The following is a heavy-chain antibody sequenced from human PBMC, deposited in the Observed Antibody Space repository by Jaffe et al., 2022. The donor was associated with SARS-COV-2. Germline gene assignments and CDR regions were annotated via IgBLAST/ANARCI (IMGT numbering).Heavy chain of an antibody. CDR2: ISAYNGNT. J-gene: IGHJ6*02. CDR1: GYTFTSYG. V-gene: IGHV1-18*01. Sequence: QVQLVQSGAEVKKPGASVKVSCKASGYTFTSYGISWVRQAPGQGLEWMGWISAYNGNTNYAQKLQGRVTMTTDTSTSTAYMELRSLRSDDTAVYYCARDSTGTTNYYYYYGMDVWGQGTTVTVSS. CDR3: ARDSTGTTNYYYYYGMDV. D-gene: IGHD1-7*01.